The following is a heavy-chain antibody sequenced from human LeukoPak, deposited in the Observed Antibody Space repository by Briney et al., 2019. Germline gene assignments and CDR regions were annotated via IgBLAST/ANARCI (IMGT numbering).Heavy chain of an antibody. V-gene: IGHV3-30*03. CDR3: ARAVPSTYYYDSSGYPDY. D-gene: IGHD3-22*01. CDR2: ISYDGTSQ. Sequence: PGGSLRLSCAASGFTFSSYGMHWVRQAPGKGLEWVAGISYDGTSQKYADSVKGRFTIFRDNSKSTLSLQINSLRAEDTAVYYCARAVPSTYYYDSSGYPDYWGQGTLVTVSS. J-gene: IGHJ4*02. CDR1: GFTFSSYG.